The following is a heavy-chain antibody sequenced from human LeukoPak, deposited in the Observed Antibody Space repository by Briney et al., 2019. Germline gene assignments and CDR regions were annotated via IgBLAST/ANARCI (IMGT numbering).Heavy chain of an antibody. CDR1: GFTFSSYE. V-gene: IGHV3-48*03. CDR3: ARQSTVVMDARDY. Sequence: GGSLRLSCAASGFTFSSYEMNWVRQAPGKGLEWVSKISSSGSTIYYADSVKGRFTVSRDNAKNSLYLQMNSLRAEDTAIYYCARQSTVVMDARDYWGQGTLVTASS. J-gene: IGHJ4*02. CDR2: ISSSGSTI. D-gene: IGHD4-23*01.